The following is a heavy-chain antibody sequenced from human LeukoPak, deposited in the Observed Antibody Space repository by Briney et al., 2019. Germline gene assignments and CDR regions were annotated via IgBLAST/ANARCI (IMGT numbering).Heavy chain of an antibody. Sequence: GGSLRLSCAASGLTFSSYWMSWVRQAPGKGLEWVSYISSSGSTIYYADSVKGRFTISRDNAKNSLYLQMNSLRAEDTAVYYCARVRQQLTPHFGYWGQGTLVTVSS. V-gene: IGHV3-48*04. J-gene: IGHJ4*02. D-gene: IGHD6-13*01. CDR2: ISSSGSTI. CDR3: ARVRQQLTPHFGY. CDR1: GLTFSSYW.